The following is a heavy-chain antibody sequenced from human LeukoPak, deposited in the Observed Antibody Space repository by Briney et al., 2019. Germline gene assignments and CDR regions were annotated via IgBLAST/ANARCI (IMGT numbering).Heavy chain of an antibody. J-gene: IGHJ5*02. CDR3: ARFCNYYDSSGYYYGFDP. D-gene: IGHD3-22*01. CDR1: GGSISSYY. CDR2: IYYSGST. V-gene: IGHV4-59*01. Sequence: PSETLSLTCTVSGGSISSYYWSWIRQPPGKGLEWIGYIYYSGSTNYNPSLKSRVTISVDTSKNQFSLKLSSVTAADTAVYYCARFCNYYDSSGYYYGFDPRGQGTLVTVSS.